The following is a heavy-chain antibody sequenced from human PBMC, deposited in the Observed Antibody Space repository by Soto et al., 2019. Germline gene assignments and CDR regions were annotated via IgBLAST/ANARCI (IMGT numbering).Heavy chain of an antibody. V-gene: IGHV3-23*01. D-gene: IGHD1-26*01. CDR3: AKVPVGATGRFDY. CDR2: ISGSGGST. J-gene: IGHJ4*02. CDR1: GFTFSNYA. Sequence: GGSLRLSCAGSGFTFSNYAMSWVRQAPGKGLAWVSAISGSGGSTYYADSVKGRFTIPRDNSKNTLYLQMNSLRAEDTALYYCAKVPVGATGRFDYWGQGPMITF.